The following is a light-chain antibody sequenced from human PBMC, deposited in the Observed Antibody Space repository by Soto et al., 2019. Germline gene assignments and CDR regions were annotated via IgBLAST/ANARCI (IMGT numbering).Light chain of an antibody. V-gene: IGKV3-11*01. J-gene: IGKJ4*01. Sequence: ETVLTQSPAPLSLSPGQRATFSCRASQSVGSYLAWYQQKPGQAPRLLIYDASNRATGIPARFSGSGSGTAFTLTITSLEPEDFAVYFCQQRTDWPLTFGGGTKLEI. CDR1: QSVGSY. CDR3: QQRTDWPLT. CDR2: DAS.